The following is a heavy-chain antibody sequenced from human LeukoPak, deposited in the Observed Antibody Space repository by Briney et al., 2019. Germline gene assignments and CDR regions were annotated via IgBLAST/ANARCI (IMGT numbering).Heavy chain of an antibody. V-gene: IGHV3-23*01. Sequence: PGGSLRLSCAVSEFTFSNYAMSWVRQAPGKGLEWVSAISGSGYSTYYAESVKGRFTISRDNSRNMVFLQMDSLRDEDTAVYYCAKESAGSSRWFSLHFDNWGQGSLVTVSS. CDR3: AKESAGSSRWFSLHFDN. CDR1: EFTFSNYA. D-gene: IGHD6-13*01. J-gene: IGHJ4*02. CDR2: ISGSGYST.